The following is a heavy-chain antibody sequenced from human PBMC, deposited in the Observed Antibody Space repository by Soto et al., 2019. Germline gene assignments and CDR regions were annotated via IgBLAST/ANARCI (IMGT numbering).Heavy chain of an antibody. J-gene: IGHJ2*01. Sequence: SETLSLTCTVSGGSISSYYWSWFRQPPGKGLEWIGYIYYSGSPNYSPSLESRVTISEDTSKNQFSLKLSSVTAAATTIYYWAGGRGDSNGWYFGLWGRGTLVIASS. CDR1: GGSISSYY. CDR2: IYYSGSP. V-gene: IGHV4-59*01. CDR3: AGGRGDSNGWYFGL. D-gene: IGHD2-15*01.